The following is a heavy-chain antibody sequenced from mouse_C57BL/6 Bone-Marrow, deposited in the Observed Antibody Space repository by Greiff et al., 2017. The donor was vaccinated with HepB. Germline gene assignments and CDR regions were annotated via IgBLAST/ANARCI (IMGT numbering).Heavy chain of an antibody. J-gene: IGHJ1*03. Sequence: QVQLQQSGPELVKPGASVKISCKASGYAFSSSWMNWVKQRPGKGLAWIGRLYPGDGDTNYNGKFKGKATLTADKSSSTAYMQLSSLTSEDSAVYFCAGRPYYYGSSYWYFDVWGTGTTVTVSS. CDR2: LYPGDGDT. V-gene: IGHV1-82*01. CDR1: GYAFSSSW. D-gene: IGHD1-1*01. CDR3: AGRPYYYGSSYWYFDV.